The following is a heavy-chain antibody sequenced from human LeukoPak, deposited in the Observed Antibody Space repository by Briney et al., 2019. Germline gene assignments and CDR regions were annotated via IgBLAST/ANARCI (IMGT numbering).Heavy chain of an antibody. V-gene: IGHV4-39*01. CDR1: GGSISSSSYY. CDR3: ASFYVWGSYRQTSTFHYYYGMDV. J-gene: IGHJ6*02. CDR2: IYYSGST. Sequence: SETLSLTCTVSGGSISSSSYYWGWIRQPPGKGLEWIGSIYYSGSTYYNPSLKSRVTISVDTSKNQFSLKLSSVTAADTAVYYCASFYVWGSYRQTSTFHYYYGMDVWGQGTTVTVSS. D-gene: IGHD3-16*02.